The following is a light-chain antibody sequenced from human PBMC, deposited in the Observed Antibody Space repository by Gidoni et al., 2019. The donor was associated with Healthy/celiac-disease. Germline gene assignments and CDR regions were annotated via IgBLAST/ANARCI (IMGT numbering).Light chain of an antibody. Sequence: DSQMTQSPSSLSASVGDRVTITCRASQSISSYLNWYPQKPGKAPKLLIYAASSLQSGVPSRFSGSGSGTDFTLTISSLQPEDFATYYCQQSYSTPRTFGQXTKLEIK. J-gene: IGKJ2*01. V-gene: IGKV1-39*01. CDR1: QSISSY. CDR3: QQSYSTPRT. CDR2: AAS.